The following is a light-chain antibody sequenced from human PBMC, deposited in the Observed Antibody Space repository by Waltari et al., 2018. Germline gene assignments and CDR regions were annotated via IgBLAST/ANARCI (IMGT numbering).Light chain of an antibody. CDR2: AAS. J-gene: IGKJ1*01. V-gene: IGKV1-8*01. Sequence: AIRITQSPSSLSASTGDRVTISCRASQGIGSYLAWYQQKPGRAPNLPIYAASTLQSGVPSRFSGGGSGTDFTLTITCLQSEDFATYYCQQYYDYPRTFGQGTKVEIK. CDR1: QGIGSY. CDR3: QQYYDYPRT.